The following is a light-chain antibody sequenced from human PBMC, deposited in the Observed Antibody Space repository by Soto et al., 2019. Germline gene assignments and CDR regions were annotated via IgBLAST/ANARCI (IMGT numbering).Light chain of an antibody. V-gene: IGKV3D-15*01. Sequence: EIVMTQSPATLSVSPGERATLSCRASQSVSSNLAWYQQKPGRAPRLLIYGASIRATGIPARFSGSGSGTEFTLTISSLQSEDFAVYYSQQYNNWPPFTFGPGTKVDIK. CDR3: QQYNNWPPFT. CDR1: QSVSSN. J-gene: IGKJ3*01. CDR2: GAS.